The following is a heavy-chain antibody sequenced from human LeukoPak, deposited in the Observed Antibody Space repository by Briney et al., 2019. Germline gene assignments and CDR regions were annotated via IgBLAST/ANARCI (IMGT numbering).Heavy chain of an antibody. Sequence: SETLSLTCAVYGGSFSGYYWSWIRQPPGKGLEWIGEINHSGSTNYNPSPKSRVTISVDTSKNQFSLKLSSVTAADTAVYYCARGGAYYYGSGSYRAFYSFDYWGQGTLVTVSS. D-gene: IGHD3-10*01. CDR3: ARGGAYYYGSGSYRAFYSFDY. CDR2: INHSGST. CDR1: GGSFSGYY. J-gene: IGHJ4*02. V-gene: IGHV4-34*01.